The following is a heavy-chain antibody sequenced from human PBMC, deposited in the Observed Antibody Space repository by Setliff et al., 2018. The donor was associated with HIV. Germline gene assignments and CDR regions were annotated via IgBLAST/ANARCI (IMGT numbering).Heavy chain of an antibody. CDR3: ARDSPNYDSTGYYYPDF. CDR1: GYTFTNYG. V-gene: IGHV1-18*01. CDR2: IRTYNGNR. J-gene: IGHJ4*02. D-gene: IGHD3-22*01. Sequence: ASVKVSCKASGYTFTNYGISWVRQAPGQGLEWMGWIRTYNGNRNYAQKLQGRVTMTTDTSTTTAYMEVRSLRSDDTAVYYCARDSPNYDSTGYYYPDFWGQGTLVTVSS.